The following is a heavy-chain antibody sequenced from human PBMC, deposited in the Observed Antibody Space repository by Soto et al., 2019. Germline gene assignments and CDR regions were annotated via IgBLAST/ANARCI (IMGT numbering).Heavy chain of an antibody. J-gene: IGHJ5*02. D-gene: IGHD5-18*01. V-gene: IGHV1-8*02. CDR3: ARMESFGSLNWFDP. CDR2: MNPGSGDT. Sequence: ASVKVSCKASGCTFTNNDVSWVRQATGQGLEWMGWMNPGSGDTGYAQKFQGRVTMTRDISIATAYMELNSLTSEDTAIYYCARMESFGSLNWFDPWGQGTLVTVSS. CDR1: GCTFTNND.